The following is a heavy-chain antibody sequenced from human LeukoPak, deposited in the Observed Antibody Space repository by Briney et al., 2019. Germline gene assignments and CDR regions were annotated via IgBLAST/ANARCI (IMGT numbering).Heavy chain of an antibody. D-gene: IGHD3-10*01. Sequence: SETLSLTCAVYGGSFSGYYWSWIRQPPGKGLEWIGEINHSGSTNYNPSLKSRVTISVDTPKNQFSLKLSSGTAADTAVYYCARGRGGLLWFGELQNWFDPWGQGTLVTVSS. CDR2: INHSGST. CDR3: ARGRGGLLWFGELQNWFDP. V-gene: IGHV4-34*01. CDR1: GGSFSGYY. J-gene: IGHJ5*02.